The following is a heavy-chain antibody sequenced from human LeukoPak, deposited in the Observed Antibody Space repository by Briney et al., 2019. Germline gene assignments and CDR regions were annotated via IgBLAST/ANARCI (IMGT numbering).Heavy chain of an antibody. J-gene: IGHJ4*02. CDR3: ARDGSKWNFDY. V-gene: IGHV1-46*04. CDR1: GNSFTSDY. Sequence: GSVKVSCKASGNSFTSDYMNWVRQAPGQGLEWMGRIIPSGDTTHYAQKLQGRVTITRDTSTSTVYMVLSSLRSEDTAVYYCARDGSKWNFDYWGQGTLVTVSS. D-gene: IGHD6-13*01. CDR2: IIPSGDTT.